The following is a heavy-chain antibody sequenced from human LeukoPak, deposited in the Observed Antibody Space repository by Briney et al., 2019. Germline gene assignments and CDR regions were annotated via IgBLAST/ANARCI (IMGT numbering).Heavy chain of an antibody. V-gene: IGHV3-30*02. D-gene: IGHD4-17*01. CDR1: GFTFSSYG. J-gene: IGHJ4*02. CDR2: IRYDGSNK. CDR3: SRVFAVTTYSFGY. Sequence: PGGSLRLSCAASGFTFSSYGMHWVRQAPGKGLEWVAFIRYDGSNKYYADSVKGRFTISRDNSKNTLYLQMNSLRAEDTAVYYCSRVFAVTTYSFGYWGQGTLVTVSS.